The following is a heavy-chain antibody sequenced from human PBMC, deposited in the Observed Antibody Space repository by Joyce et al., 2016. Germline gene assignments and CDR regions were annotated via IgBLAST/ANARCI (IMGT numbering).Heavy chain of an antibody. CDR2: VSAFYNNA. Sequence: VQSGTEVKQPGASVKVSCETSGYTFTSYGINWVRQGPGQALGWMGWVSAFYNNATYSQKIQGRITLTTDTSTSTAYLELKDLRADDTALYYWAKDDHLGWIHSWGQGSLVIVSS. CDR1: GYTFTSYG. J-gene: IGHJ1*01. D-gene: IGHD5-12*01. V-gene: IGHV1-18*01. CDR3: AKDDHLGWIHS.